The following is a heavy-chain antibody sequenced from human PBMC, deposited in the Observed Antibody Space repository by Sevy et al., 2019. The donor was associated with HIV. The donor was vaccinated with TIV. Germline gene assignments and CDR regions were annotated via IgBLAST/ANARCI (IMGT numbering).Heavy chain of an antibody. J-gene: IGHJ6*02. D-gene: IGHD3-22*01. CDR2: ITWNSGKI. CDR3: AKDKGPLNYGGSGYQFYYYGLDV. V-gene: IGHV3-9*01. CDR1: GFSFGDYA. Sequence: GGSLRLSCAASGFSFGDYAMHWVRQAPGKGLEWVSGITWNSGKIGYADSVQGRFTISRDNAKNSLYLQMNSLRAEDTALYYCAKDKGPLNYGGSGYQFYYYGLDVWGQGTTVTVSS.